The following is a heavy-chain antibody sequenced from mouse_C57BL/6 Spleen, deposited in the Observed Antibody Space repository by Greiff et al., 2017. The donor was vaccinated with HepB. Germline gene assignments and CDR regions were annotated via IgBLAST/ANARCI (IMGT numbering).Heavy chain of an antibody. Sequence: EVKLMESGGGLVQPGGSMKLSCAASGFTFSDAWMDWVRQSPEKGLEWVAEIRNKANNHATYYAESVKGRFTISRDDSKSSVYLQMNSLRAEDTGIYYCTRRLDYSYWYFDVWGTGTTVTVSS. J-gene: IGHJ1*03. V-gene: IGHV6-6*01. CDR1: GFTFSDAW. CDR3: TRRLDYSYWYFDV. CDR2: IRNKANNHAT. D-gene: IGHD1-1*01.